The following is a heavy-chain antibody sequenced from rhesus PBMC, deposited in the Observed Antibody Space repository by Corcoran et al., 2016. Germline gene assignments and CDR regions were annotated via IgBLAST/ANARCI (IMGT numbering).Heavy chain of an antibody. V-gene: IGHV4-99*01. Sequence: QVQLQESGPGLVKPSETLSLTCAVSGYSISSGYDWGWIRQPPGKGLEYMGYINNRGGTYYNPSLKSRVTISKDTSKNQFSLKLSSVTAADTAVYYCARRDFWGQGVLVTVSS. CDR1: GYSISSGYD. CDR2: INNRGGT. J-gene: IGHJ5-2*01. CDR3: ARRDF.